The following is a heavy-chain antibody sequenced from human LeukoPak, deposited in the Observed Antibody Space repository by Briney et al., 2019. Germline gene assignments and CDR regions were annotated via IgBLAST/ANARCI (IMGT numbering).Heavy chain of an antibody. V-gene: IGHV3-23*01. CDR2: ISDNGGGT. CDR3: ARDLAYSRLDY. CDR1: GFTFSDYA. Sequence: GGSLRLSCTASGFTFSDYAMSWVRQAPGEGLEWVSSISDNGGGTYYADSVKGRFTISRDNAKNSLYLQMNSLRVEDTAFYYCARDLAYSRLDYWGQGMLVTVSS. J-gene: IGHJ4*02. D-gene: IGHD5-18*01.